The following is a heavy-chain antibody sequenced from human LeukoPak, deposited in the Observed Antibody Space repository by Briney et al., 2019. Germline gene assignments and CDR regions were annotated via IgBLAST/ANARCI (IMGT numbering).Heavy chain of an antibody. D-gene: IGHD5-12*01. CDR3: ARHGYSGYDYYYCYMDV. J-gene: IGHJ6*03. V-gene: IGHV1-69*13. CDR2: IIPIFGTA. Sequence: SVKVSCKASGGTFSSYAISWVRQAPGQGLEWMGGIIPIFGTANYAQKFQGRVTITADESTSTAYMELSSLRSEDTAVYYCARHGYSGYDYYYCYMDVWGKGTTVTVSS. CDR1: GGTFSSYA.